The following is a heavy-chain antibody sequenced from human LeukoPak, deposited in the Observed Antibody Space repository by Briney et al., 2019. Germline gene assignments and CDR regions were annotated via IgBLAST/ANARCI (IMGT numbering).Heavy chain of an antibody. CDR2: ISVSVGNT. J-gene: IGHJ4*02. D-gene: IGHD6-13*01. V-gene: IGHV3-23*01. Sequence: GGSLRLSCAASGFSFSSYAMSWVRQPPGKGLEWVSTISVSVGNTYYADSVKGRFTISRDNSKNTLYLQMNDLRAEDTAVYYCAKDHGYSSSGGFVYWGQGALVTVSS. CDR1: GFSFSSYA. CDR3: AKDHGYSSSGGFVY.